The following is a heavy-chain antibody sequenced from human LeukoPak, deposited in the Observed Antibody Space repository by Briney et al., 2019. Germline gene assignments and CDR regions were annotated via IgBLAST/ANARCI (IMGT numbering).Heavy chain of an antibody. J-gene: IGHJ4*02. CDR3: ARMGIVGATAAFDY. Sequence: GASVKVSCKASGGTFSSYAISWVRQAPGQGLEWMGWISAYNGNTNYAQKLQGRVTMTTDTSTSTAYTELRSLRSDDTAVYYCARMGIVGATAAFDYWGQGTLVTVSS. CDR1: GGTFSSYA. CDR2: ISAYNGNT. V-gene: IGHV1-18*01. D-gene: IGHD1-26*01.